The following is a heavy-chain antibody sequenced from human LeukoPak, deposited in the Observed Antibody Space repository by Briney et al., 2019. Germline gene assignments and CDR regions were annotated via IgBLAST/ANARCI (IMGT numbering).Heavy chain of an antibody. CDR3: ARFMTTVTLRLLDY. Sequence: SQTLSLTCTVSGGSISSGDYYWSWIRQPPGKGLEWIGYIYYSGSTYYNPSLKSRVTISVDTSKNQFSLKLSSVTAADTAVYYCARFMTTVTLRLLDYWGQGTQVTVSS. J-gene: IGHJ4*02. CDR2: IYYSGST. D-gene: IGHD4-17*01. CDR1: GGSISSGDYY. V-gene: IGHV4-30-4*08.